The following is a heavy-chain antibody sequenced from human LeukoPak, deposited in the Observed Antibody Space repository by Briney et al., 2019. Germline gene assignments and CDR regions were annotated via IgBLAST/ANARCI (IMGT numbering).Heavy chain of an antibody. CDR3: ARRRHNFDFYNV. V-gene: IGHV4-39*01. CDR1: GDSIISNIYW. J-gene: IGHJ3*01. D-gene: IGHD3/OR15-3a*01. Sequence: SATLSLTCTVSGDSIISNIYWWDWVRLPPGKGLEWIGATFYTGRTFYNPSLKSRVHISVDTSKNQFSLDLNSATAADTADYYCARRRHNFDFYNVWGQGTRVLVSS. CDR2: TFYTGRT.